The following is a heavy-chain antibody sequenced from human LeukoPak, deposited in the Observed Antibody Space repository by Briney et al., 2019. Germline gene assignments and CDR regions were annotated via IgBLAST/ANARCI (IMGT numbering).Heavy chain of an antibody. D-gene: IGHD3-10*01. CDR2: ISYDGSNK. CDR1: GFTFSSYA. CDR3: ARGGTNYYYMDV. Sequence: PGGSLRLSCAASGFTFSSYAMHWVRQAPGKGLEWVAVISYDGSNKYYADSVKGRFTISRDNSKNTLYLQMNSLRAEDTALYYCARGGTNYYYMDVWGNGTTVTVSS. J-gene: IGHJ6*03. V-gene: IGHV3-30*04.